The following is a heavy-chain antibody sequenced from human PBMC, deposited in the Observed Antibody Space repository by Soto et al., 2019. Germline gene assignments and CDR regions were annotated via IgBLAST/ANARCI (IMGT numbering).Heavy chain of an antibody. CDR2: ISADNGDT. CDR1: GYPFTSYG. V-gene: IGHV1-18*01. D-gene: IGHD5-18*01. CDR3: ARDSFTHKAMVTWDFDI. J-gene: IGHJ3*02. Sequence: GQLVQSGAEVKRPGASVKVSCRASGYPFTSYGISWVRQSPGQGLERMGWISADNGDTKLSQKFEARVSMTTDTSTNTAYMELRSLRSDDTADYYWARDSFTHKAMVTWDFDIWGQGTMVTVSS.